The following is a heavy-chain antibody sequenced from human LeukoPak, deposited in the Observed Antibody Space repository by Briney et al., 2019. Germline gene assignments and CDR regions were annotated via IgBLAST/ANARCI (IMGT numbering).Heavy chain of an antibody. Sequence: SVKVSCKASGGTFSSYAISWVRQAPGQGLEWMGGIIPIFGTANYAQKFQGRVTITADESTSTAYMELSSLRSEDTAVYYCASYTAGGGGLDYWGQGTLVTVSS. J-gene: IGHJ4*02. CDR1: GGTFSSYA. V-gene: IGHV1-69*01. CDR2: IIPIFGTA. CDR3: ASYTAGGGGLDY. D-gene: IGHD5-18*01.